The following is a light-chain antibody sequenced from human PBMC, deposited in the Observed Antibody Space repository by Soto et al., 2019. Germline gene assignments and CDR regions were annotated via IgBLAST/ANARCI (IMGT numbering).Light chain of an antibody. CDR1: SSDVGGYNY. CDR3: SSYTSSSTPYV. J-gene: IGLJ1*01. CDR2: EVS. V-gene: IGLV2-14*01. Sequence: QSVLTQPASVSGSPGQSITISCTGTSSDVGGYNYVSWYQQHPGKAPKLMIYEVSNRPSGVSKRFSGSKSGNTASLSISGLQAEDEADYYGSSYTSSSTPYVFGTGTKLTVL.